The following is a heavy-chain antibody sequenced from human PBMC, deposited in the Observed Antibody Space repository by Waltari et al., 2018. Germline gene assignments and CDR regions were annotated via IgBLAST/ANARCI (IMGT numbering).Heavy chain of an antibody. CDR3: AKVSDYYGSGSYYDPDY. V-gene: IGHV3-23*04. Sequence: EVQLVESGGGLVQPGGSLRLSCAASGFTFSSYAMSWVRQAPGKGLEWVSAISGSGGSTYYADSVKGRFTISRDNSKNTLYLQMNSLRAEDTAVYYCAKVSDYYGSGSYYDPDYWGQGTLVIVSS. J-gene: IGHJ4*02. CDR1: GFTFSSYA. D-gene: IGHD3-10*01. CDR2: ISGSGGST.